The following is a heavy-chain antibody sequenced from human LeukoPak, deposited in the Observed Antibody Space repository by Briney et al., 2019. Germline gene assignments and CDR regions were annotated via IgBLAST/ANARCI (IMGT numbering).Heavy chain of an antibody. CDR3: ARDQYSSSWSTLDY. Sequence: GGSLRLSCAASGFTFSDYNMNWVRQSPEKGLEWVSSITSGTTYIYYADSVRGRFTLSRDNAKNSLYLQMNSLRAEDTAVYYCARDQYSSSWSTLDYWGQGTLVTVSS. CDR2: ITSGTTYI. V-gene: IGHV3-21*01. D-gene: IGHD6-13*01. CDR1: GFTFSDYN. J-gene: IGHJ4*02.